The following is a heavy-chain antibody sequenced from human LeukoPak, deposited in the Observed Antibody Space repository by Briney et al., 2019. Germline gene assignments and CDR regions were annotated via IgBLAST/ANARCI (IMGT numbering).Heavy chain of an antibody. V-gene: IGHV3-48*03. CDR1: GFTFSSYE. J-gene: IGHJ4*02. CDR3: ARPLGIAVAGYDY. CDR2: ISSSGSTI. D-gene: IGHD6-19*01. Sequence: GGSLRLSCAASGFTFSSYEMNWVRQAPGKGLEWVSYISSSGSTIYYAGSVKGRFTISRDNAKNSLYLQMNSLRAEDTAVYYCARPLGIAVAGYDYWGQGTLVTVSS.